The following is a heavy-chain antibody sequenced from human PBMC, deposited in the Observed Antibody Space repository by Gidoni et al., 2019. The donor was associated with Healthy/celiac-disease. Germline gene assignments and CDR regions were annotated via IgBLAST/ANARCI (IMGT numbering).Heavy chain of an antibody. J-gene: IGHJ4*02. V-gene: IGHV4-4*02. Sequence: QVQLQESGPGLVKPSGTLSLTCAVAGGSISSSNWWSWVRQPPGKGMECIGEIYHSWSTNYNPSLKSRVTISVDMSKTQFSLKLSSVTAADTAVYYCARVRINEQWLEGFDYWGQGTLVTVSS. D-gene: IGHD6-19*01. CDR1: GGSISSSNW. CDR2: IYHSWST. CDR3: ARVRINEQWLEGFDY.